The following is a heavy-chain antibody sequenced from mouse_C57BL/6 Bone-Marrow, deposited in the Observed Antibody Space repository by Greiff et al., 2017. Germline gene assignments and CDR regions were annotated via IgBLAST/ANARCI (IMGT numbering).Heavy chain of an antibody. CDR2: IYPSDSET. CDR3: ARREPPWFAY. Sequence: VQLQQPGAELVRPGSSVKLSCKASGYTFTSYWMDWVKQRPGQGLEWIGNIYPSDSETHYNQKFKDKATLTVDKSSSTAYMQLSSLTSEDSAVYDCARREPPWFAYWGQGTLVTVSA. J-gene: IGHJ3*01. CDR1: GYTFTSYW. V-gene: IGHV1-61*01.